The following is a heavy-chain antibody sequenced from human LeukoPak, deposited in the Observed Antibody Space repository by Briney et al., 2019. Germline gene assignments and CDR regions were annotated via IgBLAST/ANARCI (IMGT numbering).Heavy chain of an antibody. V-gene: IGHV3-48*04. CDR2: ISGSSSGSTSII. CDR3: ARDFWSGYYTED. J-gene: IGHJ4*02. Sequence: GGSLRLSCEFSGIIFSTYAMNWVRQAPGKGLEWISYISGSSSGSTSIIHYAYSVKGRFTISRDNAKNLLHLQMDSLSAEDTAVYYCARDFWSGYYTEDWGQGALVIVSS. D-gene: IGHD3-3*01. CDR1: GIIFSTYA.